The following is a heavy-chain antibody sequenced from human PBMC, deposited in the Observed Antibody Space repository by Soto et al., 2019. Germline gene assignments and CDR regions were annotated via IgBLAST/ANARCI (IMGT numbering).Heavy chain of an antibody. CDR1: GLTFSTFA. D-gene: IGHD6-19*01. CDR3: AKRGRGAVAFDY. CDR2: ISGSGGIT. Sequence: EVQLLESGGGLVQPGGSLRLSCAASGLTFSTFAVSWVRQAPGKGLEWVSGISGSGGITYYADSVRGRFTISRDNSKNTLYLQMNGLRAEDTAVYYCAKRGRGAVAFDYWGQGTLVTVSS. V-gene: IGHV3-23*01. J-gene: IGHJ4*02.